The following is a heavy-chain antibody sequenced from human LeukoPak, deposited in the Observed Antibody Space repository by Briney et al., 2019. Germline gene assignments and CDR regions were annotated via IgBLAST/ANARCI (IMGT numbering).Heavy chain of an antibody. V-gene: IGHV4-30-4*08. CDR1: GGSISSYY. Sequence: SETLSLTCTVSGGSISSYYWSWIRQPPGKGLEWIGYIYYSGNTYYNPSLESRVTISVDTSKNQFSLRLSSVTAADTAVYYCARVQSSSVYYFDRWGQGTLVTVSS. D-gene: IGHD6-6*01. J-gene: IGHJ4*02. CDR3: ARVQSSSVYYFDR. CDR2: IYYSGNT.